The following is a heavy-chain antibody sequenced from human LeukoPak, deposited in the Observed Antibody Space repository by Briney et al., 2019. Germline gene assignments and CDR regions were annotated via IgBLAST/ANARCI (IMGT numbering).Heavy chain of an antibody. D-gene: IGHD4-17*01. CDR3: ARHLRNRMTTYFDS. CDR1: GGSTSSNTFY. V-gene: IGHV4-39*01. Sequence: PSETLSLTCTVSGGSTSSNTFYWGWIRQPPGKGLEWIGSLSYSGRTYYNPSLKSRVTMSADTSRSLFSLKLSSVFAADTAVYFCARHLRNRMTTYFDSWGQGSLVTVSS. CDR2: LSYSGRT. J-gene: IGHJ4*02.